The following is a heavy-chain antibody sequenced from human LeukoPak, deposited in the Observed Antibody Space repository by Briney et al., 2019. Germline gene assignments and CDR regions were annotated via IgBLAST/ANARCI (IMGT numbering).Heavy chain of an antibody. J-gene: IGHJ4*02. D-gene: IGHD5/OR15-5a*01. Sequence: GGSLRLSCGASAFXFSFYEISWVRQAPEMGLEWVAYISSDGNSIHYADSVKGRFTISRDNAKESLYLHINSLRAEDTAIYYCARVSTNYFDYWGEGALVTVSS. CDR1: AFXFSFYE. CDR2: ISSDGNSI. CDR3: ARVSTNYFDY. V-gene: IGHV3-48*03.